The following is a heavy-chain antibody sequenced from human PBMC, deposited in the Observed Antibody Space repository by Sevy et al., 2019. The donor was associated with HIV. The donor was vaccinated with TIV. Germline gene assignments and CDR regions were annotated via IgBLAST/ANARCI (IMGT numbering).Heavy chain of an antibody. CDR3: AKEGYESSGYYH. V-gene: IGHV3-23*01. Sequence: GGSLRLSCTASGFTFSNHGMHWVRQAPGKGLEWVSAISGSGGYTYYADSVKGRFTISRDNSKKTLDLQMHSLRAEDTAVYYCAKEGYESSGYYHWGQGTLVTVSS. CDR1: GFTFSNHG. CDR2: ISGSGGYT. D-gene: IGHD3-22*01. J-gene: IGHJ5*02.